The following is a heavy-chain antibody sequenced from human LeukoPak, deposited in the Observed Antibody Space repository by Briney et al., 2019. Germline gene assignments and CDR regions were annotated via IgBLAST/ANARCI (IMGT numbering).Heavy chain of an antibody. V-gene: IGHV3-23*01. J-gene: IGHJ1*01. CDR2: ISGSGGST. CDR3: ALQWQQLVHEYFQH. Sequence: PGGSLRLSCAASGFTFSSYAMSWVRQAPGKGLEWVSAISGSGGSTYYADSVKGRFTISRDNSKNTLYPQMNSLRAEDTAVYYCALQWQQLVHEYFQHWGQGTLVTVSS. D-gene: IGHD6-13*01. CDR1: GFTFSSYA.